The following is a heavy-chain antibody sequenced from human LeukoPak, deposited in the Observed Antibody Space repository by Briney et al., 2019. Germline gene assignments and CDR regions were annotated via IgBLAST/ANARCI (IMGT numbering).Heavy chain of an antibody. CDR2: IRGSDASP. CDR1: GFAVNRKF. CDR3: AKLGRYQLPLDDY. D-gene: IGHD2-2*01. J-gene: IGHJ4*02. Sequence: GGSLTLYCRVSGFAVNRKFMTWVRQAPGKGLEWVSDIRGSDASPYYADSVKGRFTISRDNSKNTMYLQMNSLRAEDTAVYYCAKLGRYQLPLDDYWGQGTLVTVSS. V-gene: IGHV3-23*01.